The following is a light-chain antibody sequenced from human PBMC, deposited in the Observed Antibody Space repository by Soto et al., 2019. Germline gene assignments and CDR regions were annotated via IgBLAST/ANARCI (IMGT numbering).Light chain of an antibody. CDR3: GTWDSSLSAGV. J-gene: IGLJ1*01. Sequence: QSVLTQPPSVSATPGQTVTISCSGSNSNIGNNYVSWYQQLPGTAPKLLIYDNNKRPSEIPDRFYGSKSGPSATLGITGLQTGDEADYYCGTWDSSLSAGVFGTGTKVTV. CDR1: NSNIGNNY. CDR2: DNN. V-gene: IGLV1-51*01.